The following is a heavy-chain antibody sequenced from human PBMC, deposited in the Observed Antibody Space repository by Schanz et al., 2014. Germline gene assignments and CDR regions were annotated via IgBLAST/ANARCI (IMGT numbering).Heavy chain of an antibody. CDR2: ATFDGTKK. CDR3: ARGAVGDLHTDY. J-gene: IGHJ4*02. Sequence: QVQVVESGGGVVQPGRSLRLSCVASGFTFNNYGMHWVRQAPGKGLEWVAGATFDGTKKYYGDSVKGRFTISRDNSNNTLSLQMNSLRDEDTGLYYCARGAVGDLHTDYWGQGTLVTVSS. D-gene: IGHD3-10*01. V-gene: IGHV3-33*05. CDR1: GFTFNNYG.